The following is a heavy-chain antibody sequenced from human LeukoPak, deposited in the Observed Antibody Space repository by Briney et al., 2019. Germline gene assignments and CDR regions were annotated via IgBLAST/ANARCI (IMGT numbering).Heavy chain of an antibody. Sequence: GESLKISFRGSGYSFTNYWIGWVRQMPGKGLEWMGTIYSGDSDTRYRPSLQGQVTISVDKSVTTAYLQWSSLKASDTGMYYCARLNNFGVHSYFDFWGQGSLVIVSS. V-gene: IGHV5-51*01. CDR2: IYSGDSDT. CDR1: GYSFTNYW. D-gene: IGHD2-8*01. J-gene: IGHJ4*02. CDR3: ARLNNFGVHSYFDF.